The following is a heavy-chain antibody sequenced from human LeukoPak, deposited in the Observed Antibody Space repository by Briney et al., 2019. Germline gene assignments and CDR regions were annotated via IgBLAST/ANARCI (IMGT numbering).Heavy chain of an antibody. V-gene: IGHV1-3*03. CDR1: GYTFTSYA. CDR3: ARVVKYRSGPLTDLLPYYFDY. CDR2: INAGNGNT. J-gene: IGHJ4*02. Sequence: ASVKASCKASGYTFTSYAMHWVRQAPGQRLEWMGWINAGNGNTKYSQEFQGRVTITRDTSASTAYMELSSLRSEDMAVYYCARVVKYRSGPLTDLLPYYFDYWGQGTLLTVSS. D-gene: IGHD6-19*01.